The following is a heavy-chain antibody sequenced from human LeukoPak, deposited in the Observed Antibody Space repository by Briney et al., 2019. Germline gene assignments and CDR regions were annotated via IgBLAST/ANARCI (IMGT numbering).Heavy chain of an antibody. V-gene: IGHV4-59*01. J-gene: IGHJ4*02. CDR3: ARGRITIFGVVHPHFDY. CDR2: IDNSGST. D-gene: IGHD3-3*01. CDR1: RGSISSYY. Sequence: KTSETLSLTGTVSRGSISSYYWSWIRQPPGKGLEWIGYIDNSGSTNSNPSLKSRVTMSVDTFNNQFSLKLSSVTAADTAVYYCARGRITIFGVVHPHFDYWGQGTLVTVSS.